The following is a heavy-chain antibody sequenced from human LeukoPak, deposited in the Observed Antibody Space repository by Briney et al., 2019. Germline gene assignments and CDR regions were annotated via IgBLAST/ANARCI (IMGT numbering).Heavy chain of an antibody. CDR3: ASDSMVRGVSYSFDY. J-gene: IGHJ4*02. CDR2: IYYSGST. V-gene: IGHV4-39*07. Sequence: SETLSLTCTVSGDSISSRSYYWGWIRQPPGKGLEWIGNIYYSGSTYYNPSLKSRVTISIDTSKNQFSLKLNSVTAADTAVFYCASDSMVRGVSYSFDYWGQGILVTVSS. D-gene: IGHD3-10*01. CDR1: GDSISSRSYY.